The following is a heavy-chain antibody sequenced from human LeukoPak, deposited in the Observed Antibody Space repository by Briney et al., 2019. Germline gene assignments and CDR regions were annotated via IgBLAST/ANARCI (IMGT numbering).Heavy chain of an antibody. Sequence: SVKVSCKASGGTFSSYAISWVRQAPGQGLEWMGRIIPILGVANYAQKFQGRVTITADKSTSTAYMELSSLRSEDTAVYYCARDPLATTVTTNDNWGQGTLVTVSS. CDR3: ARDPLATTVTTNDN. CDR1: GGTFSSYA. V-gene: IGHV1-69*04. J-gene: IGHJ4*02. CDR2: IIPILGVA. D-gene: IGHD4-17*01.